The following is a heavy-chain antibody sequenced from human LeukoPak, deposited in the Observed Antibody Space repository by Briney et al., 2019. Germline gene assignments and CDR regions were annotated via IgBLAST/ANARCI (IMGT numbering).Heavy chain of an antibody. J-gene: IGHJ4*02. CDR2: ISWNSDSI. CDR1: GFTFDDYG. D-gene: IGHD1-7*01. CDR3: AKDNAIYGELPYFDY. V-gene: IGHV3-9*01. Sequence: GGSLRLSCAASGFTFDDYGMSWVRQAPGKGLEWVSRISWNSDSIAYADSVKGRFTISRDNAKNSLYLQMNSLRAEDTAFYYCAKDNAIYGELPYFDYWGQGTLVTVSS.